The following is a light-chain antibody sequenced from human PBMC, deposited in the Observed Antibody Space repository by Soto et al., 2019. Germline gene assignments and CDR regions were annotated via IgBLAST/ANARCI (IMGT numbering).Light chain of an antibody. CDR1: QSINTW. Sequence: DIQLTQSPSTLSASVGDRVTLTCRASQSINTWLAWYQQKPGKAPSLLIYDASSLESGVPSRFSGRGAGTEITLIISSLQPEDCATDFCQEYSSKFRTFGHGTKVDIK. J-gene: IGKJ1*01. CDR2: DAS. V-gene: IGKV1-5*01. CDR3: QEYSSKFRT.